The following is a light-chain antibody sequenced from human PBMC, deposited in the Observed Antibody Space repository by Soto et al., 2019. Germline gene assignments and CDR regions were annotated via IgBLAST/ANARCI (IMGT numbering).Light chain of an antibody. CDR2: KAS. V-gene: IGKV1-5*03. CDR3: QQYNSYPVT. Sequence: DIQMTQSPSTLSGSVGDRVTITCRASQTISSWLAWYQQKPGKAPKLLIYKASTLKSGVPSRFSGSGSGTEFTLTITSLQPDDFATYYCQQYNSYPVTFGPGTRLEIK. CDR1: QTISSW. J-gene: IGKJ5*01.